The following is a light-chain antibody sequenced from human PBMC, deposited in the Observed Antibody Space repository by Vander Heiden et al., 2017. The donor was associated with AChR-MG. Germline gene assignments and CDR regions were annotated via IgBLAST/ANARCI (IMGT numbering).Light chain of an antibody. CDR1: SSNIGAGHD. CDR2: GNN. J-gene: IGLJ7*01. CDR3: QSYDKSLSGSV. V-gene: IGLV1-40*01. Sequence: QSVLAQPPSVSGAPGPRSTISCTGRSSNIGAGHDVHGYQQLPGTAPKLLIYGNNNRPSGVPDRFSGSKSGTPASLAITGLQAEDEADYYCQSYDKSLSGSVFGGGTQLTVL.